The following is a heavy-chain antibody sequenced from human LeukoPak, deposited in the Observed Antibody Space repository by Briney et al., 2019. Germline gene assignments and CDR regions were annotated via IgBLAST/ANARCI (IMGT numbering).Heavy chain of an antibody. D-gene: IGHD6-13*01. CDR2: IYYSGST. J-gene: IGHJ3*02. CDR1: GGSICSYY. CDR3: ARDLYSSRTNDAFVI. Sequence: SETVSLTCTVSGGSICSYYLSWIRQPAGKGLEWIVSIYYSGSTYYNPSLKSRVTISVDTSKNQFSLKLSSVTAADTAVYYCARDLYSSRTNDAFVIWGQGTMVTVSS. V-gene: IGHV4-4*07.